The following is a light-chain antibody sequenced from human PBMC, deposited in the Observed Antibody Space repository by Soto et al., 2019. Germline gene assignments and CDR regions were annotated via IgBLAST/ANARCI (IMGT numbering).Light chain of an antibody. CDR3: QQYGSSPQT. Sequence: ESVLTQSPGTLSFSPGESATLSCRASQSVSSSYLAWYQQKPGQAPRLLIYGASSRATGIPDRFSGSGSGTDFTLTISRLEPEDFAVYYCQQYGSSPQTFGQGTKVDIK. J-gene: IGKJ1*01. V-gene: IGKV3-20*01. CDR2: GAS. CDR1: QSVSSSY.